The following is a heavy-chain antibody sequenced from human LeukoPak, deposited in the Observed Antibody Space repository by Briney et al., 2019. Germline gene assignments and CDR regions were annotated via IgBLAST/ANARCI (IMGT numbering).Heavy chain of an antibody. Sequence: GGSLRLSCAASGFTFSSYSMNWVRQAPGKGLEWVSSISSSSYIYYVDSVKGRFTISRDNAKNSLYLQMNSLRAEDTAVYYCARAEGYSGYDFDYWGQGTLVTVSS. J-gene: IGHJ4*02. CDR1: GFTFSSYS. CDR2: ISSSSYI. CDR3: ARAEGYSGYDFDY. D-gene: IGHD5-12*01. V-gene: IGHV3-21*01.